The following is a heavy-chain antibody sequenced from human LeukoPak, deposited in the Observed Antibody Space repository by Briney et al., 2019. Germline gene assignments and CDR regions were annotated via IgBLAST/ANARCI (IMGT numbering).Heavy chain of an antibody. CDR3: ARDGGSIAALKI. D-gene: IGHD6-6*01. Sequence: SETLSLTCAVYGGSFSGYSWTWIRQPPGKGLEWIGYIYYSGSTNYNPSLKSRVTISVDTSKNQFSLKLSSVTAADTAVYYCARDGGSIAALKIWGQGTLVTVSS. CDR1: GGSFSGYS. J-gene: IGHJ4*02. CDR2: IYYSGST. V-gene: IGHV4-59*01.